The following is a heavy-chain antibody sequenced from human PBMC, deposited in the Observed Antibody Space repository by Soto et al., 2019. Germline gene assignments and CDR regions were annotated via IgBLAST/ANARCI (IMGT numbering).Heavy chain of an antibody. V-gene: IGHV1-18*04. Sequence: ASVKVSCKASGYTFTSYGISWVRQAPGQGLEWMGWISVDDGDTNYAQDFQGRVTMSTDTSTSTAYMEMRSLRSDDTAVYYCARDQVAKWAPGSAMVNYYYGMDAWGQGTTVTVSS. CDR3: ARDQVAKWAPGSAMVNYYYGMDA. D-gene: IGHD5-18*01. CDR1: GYTFTSYG. J-gene: IGHJ6*02. CDR2: ISVDDGDT.